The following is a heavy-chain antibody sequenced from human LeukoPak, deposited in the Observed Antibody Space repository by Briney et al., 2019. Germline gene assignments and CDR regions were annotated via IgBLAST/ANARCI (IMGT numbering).Heavy chain of an antibody. J-gene: IGHJ6*04. CDR3: ARESRQVSTYYHYYDTDV. V-gene: IGHV4-39*07. CDR1: GASMKSSEYY. Sequence: SETLSLTCSVSGASMKSSEYYWAWVRQAPGKGLERNGNNYCSESTLYHPSLKSRVPISVDTSNNQFSLKQSSGTAADTVVYDCARESRQVSTYYHYYDTDVWSKEITVTVSS. D-gene: IGHD6-13*01. CDR2: NYCSEST.